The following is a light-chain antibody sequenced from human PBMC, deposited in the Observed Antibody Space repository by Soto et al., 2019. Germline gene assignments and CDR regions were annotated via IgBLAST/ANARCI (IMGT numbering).Light chain of an antibody. CDR3: QQYNSYWT. CDR1: QSISGG. V-gene: IGKV1-5*01. Sequence: DIQMTQSPSTLSASVGDIVTITCRASQSISGGXARYQQKAGKAPKLLIYDASSLESGVPARFRGSGSGTEFTLTIRGLQPDEFATYYCQQYNSYWTFGQGTKMDIK. CDR2: DAS. J-gene: IGKJ1*01.